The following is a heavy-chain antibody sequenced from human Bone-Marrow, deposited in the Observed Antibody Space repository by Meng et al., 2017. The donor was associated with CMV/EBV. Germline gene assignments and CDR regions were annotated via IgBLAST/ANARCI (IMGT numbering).Heavy chain of an antibody. J-gene: IGHJ4*02. CDR1: GYSISSGYY. V-gene: IGHV4-38-2*02. Sequence: GSLRLSCTVSGYSISSGYYWGWIRQPPGKGLEWIGSIYNSGSTYYNPSLKSRVTISVDTSKNQFSLKLSSVTAADTAVYYCASTEVRMTTVTLGRFDYWGQGTLVTVSS. CDR3: ASTEVRMTTVTLGRFDY. D-gene: IGHD4-11*01. CDR2: IYNSGST.